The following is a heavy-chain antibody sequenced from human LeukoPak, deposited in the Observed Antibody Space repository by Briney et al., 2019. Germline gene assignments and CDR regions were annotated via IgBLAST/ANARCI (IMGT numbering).Heavy chain of an antibody. CDR3: TIISSHVAVPGDY. D-gene: IGHD2-2*01. CDR1: GFTFSSYA. V-gene: IGHV3-23*01. CDR2: IGASGGRT. J-gene: IGHJ4*02. Sequence: GGSLRLSCAASGFTFSSYAVSWVRQAPGKGLEWVSGIGASGGRTYYADSVKGRFTISRDNSKNTLYLQMSSLRAEDTALYYCTIISSHVAVPGDYWGQGTLVTVSS.